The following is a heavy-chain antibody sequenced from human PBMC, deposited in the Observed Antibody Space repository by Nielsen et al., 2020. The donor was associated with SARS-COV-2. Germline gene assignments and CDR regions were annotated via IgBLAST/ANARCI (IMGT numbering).Heavy chain of an antibody. V-gene: IGHV4-38-2*02. J-gene: IGHJ4*02. CDR1: GYSISSGYY. CDR2: IYHSGST. D-gene: IGHD1-1*01. CDR3: ARDDLRMEGLDY. Sequence: SETLSLTCTVSGYSISSGYYWGWIRQPPGKGLEWIGSIYHSGSTYYNPSLKSRVTISVDTSKNQFSLKLSSVTAADTAVYYCARDDLRMEGLDYWGQGTLVTVSS.